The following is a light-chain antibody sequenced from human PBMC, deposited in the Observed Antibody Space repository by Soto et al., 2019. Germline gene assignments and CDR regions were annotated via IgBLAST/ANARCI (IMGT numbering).Light chain of an antibody. CDR1: SGYSNYK. V-gene: IGLV9-49*01. CDR2: VGTGGIVG. J-gene: IGLJ1*01. Sequence: QLVLTQPPSASASLGASVTLTCTLSSGYSNYKVDWYQQRPGKGPRFGMRVGTGGIVGSKGDGIPDRFSVLGSGLNRYLTIKNIQEEDESDYLCGADHGSGSNFVYVFGTGTKLTVL. CDR3: GADHGSGSNFVYV.